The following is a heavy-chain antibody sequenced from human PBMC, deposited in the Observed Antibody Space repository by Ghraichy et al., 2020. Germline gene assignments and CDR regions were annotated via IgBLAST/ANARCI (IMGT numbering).Heavy chain of an antibody. D-gene: IGHD5-18*01. Sequence: GGSLRLSCAASGFTFSSYGMHWVRQAPGKGLEWVAVISYDGSNKYYADSVKGRFTISRDNSKNTLYLQMNSLRAEDTAVYYCAKGYSYGADLSDYWGQGTLVTVSS. V-gene: IGHV3-30*18. J-gene: IGHJ4*02. CDR3: AKGYSYGADLSDY. CDR1: GFTFSSYG. CDR2: ISYDGSNK.